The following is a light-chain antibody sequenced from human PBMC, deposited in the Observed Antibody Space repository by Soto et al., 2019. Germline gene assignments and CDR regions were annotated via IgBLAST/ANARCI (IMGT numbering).Light chain of an antibody. V-gene: IGKV3-15*01. Sequence: EIVMTQSPATLSVSTGERATLSCRASQSVSSNLAWYQQKPGQAPRLLIYGASTRATGIPARFSGSGSGTEFTLTISSLQSEDFAVYYCQHYNNWPRTFGQGNKVDIK. CDR1: QSVSSN. J-gene: IGKJ1*01. CDR2: GAS. CDR3: QHYNNWPRT.